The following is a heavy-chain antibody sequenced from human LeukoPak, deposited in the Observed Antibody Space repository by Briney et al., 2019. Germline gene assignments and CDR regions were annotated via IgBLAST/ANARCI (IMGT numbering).Heavy chain of an antibody. D-gene: IGHD2-2*01. Sequence: ASVKVSCKASGGTFSSYAISWVRQAPGQGLEWMGGIIPIFGTANYAQKFQGGVTITADESTSTAYMELSSLRSEDTAVYYCALADIVVVPAAHYYYYGMDVWGKGTTVTVSS. CDR2: IIPIFGTA. CDR3: ALADIVVVPAAHYYYYGMDV. J-gene: IGHJ6*04. CDR1: GGTFSSYA. V-gene: IGHV1-69*13.